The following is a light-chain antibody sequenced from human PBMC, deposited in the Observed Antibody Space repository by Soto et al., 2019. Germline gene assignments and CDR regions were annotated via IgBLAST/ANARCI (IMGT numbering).Light chain of an antibody. CDR3: QQSYSTPFT. J-gene: IGKJ3*01. V-gene: IGKV1-39*01. CDR1: QSISSY. Sequence: DIQMTQSPSSLSASVGDRVTITCRASQSISSYLNWYQQKPGKAPKLLIYAASSLQSGVPSRFSGSASGTDFTLTISSLQPEDFATYYCQQSYSTPFTFGRGTKVDIK. CDR2: AAS.